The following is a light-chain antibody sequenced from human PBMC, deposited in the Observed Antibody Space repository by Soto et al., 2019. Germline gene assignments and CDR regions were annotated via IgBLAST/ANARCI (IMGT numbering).Light chain of an antibody. CDR3: SSYAGTHVV. CDR1: SRDVGGYNY. Sequence: QSALTQPPSASGSPGQSVTISCTGTSRDVGGYNYVSWYQQHPGRAPKLMIYDVTKRPSGVPDRFSGSKSGNTASLTVSGLQAEDEADYDCSSYAGTHVVFGTGTKLTVL. J-gene: IGLJ1*01. V-gene: IGLV2-8*01. CDR2: DVT.